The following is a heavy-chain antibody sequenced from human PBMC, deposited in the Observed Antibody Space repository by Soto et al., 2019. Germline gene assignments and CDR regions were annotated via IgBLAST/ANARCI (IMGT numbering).Heavy chain of an antibody. J-gene: IGHJ6*02. CDR3: ARVSMVRGITYYYYYYGMDV. V-gene: IGHV4-59*01. Sequence: TLSLTCTVSGGSINSYYWSWIRQTPGKGLEWIGYIYYSGSTSYNPSLKSRVTISVDTSKNQFSLKLSSVTAADTAVYYCARVSMVRGITYYYYYYGMDVWGRGTTVTVSS. CDR1: GGSINSYY. D-gene: IGHD3-10*01. CDR2: IYYSGST.